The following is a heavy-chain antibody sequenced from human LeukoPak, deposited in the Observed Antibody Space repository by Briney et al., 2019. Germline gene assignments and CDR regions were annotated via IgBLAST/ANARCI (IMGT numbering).Heavy chain of an antibody. J-gene: IGHJ4*02. CDR2: ISSSSSYI. V-gene: IGHV3-21*01. CDR3: ARQGGSGRSYYFDY. Sequence: GGSLRLSCAASGFTFSSYRMNWVRQAPGKGLEWVSSISSSSSYIYYADSVKGRFTISRDNAKNSLYLQMNSLRAEDTAVYYCARQGGSGRSYYFDYWGQGTLVTVSS. CDR1: GFTFSSYR. D-gene: IGHD3-10*01.